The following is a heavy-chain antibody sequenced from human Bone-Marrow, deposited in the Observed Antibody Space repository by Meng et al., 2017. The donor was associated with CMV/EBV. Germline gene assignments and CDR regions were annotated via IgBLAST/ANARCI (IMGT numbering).Heavy chain of an antibody. CDR3: AKDLSVNQIEWLWGAESDY. Sequence: GESLKISCKGSGFTFSRYWMSWVRQAPGKGLEWVANIRQDEGAKFYMDSVKGRFTISRDNAKNSLYLQMNSLRAEDTAVYYCAKDLSVNQIEWLWGAESDYWGQGTLVTVSS. V-gene: IGHV3-7*03. D-gene: IGHD3-3*01. J-gene: IGHJ4*02. CDR2: IRQDEGAK. CDR1: GFTFSRYW.